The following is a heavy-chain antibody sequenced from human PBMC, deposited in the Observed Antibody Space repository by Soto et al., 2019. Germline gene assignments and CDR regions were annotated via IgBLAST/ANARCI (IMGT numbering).Heavy chain of an antibody. Sequence: RLSCAASGFTFSSYVMSWVRQAPGKGLEWVSVIYSGGSTYYADSVKGRFTISRDNSKNTLYLQMNSLRAEDTAVYYCARDRVESGYPEYFQHWGQGTLVTVYS. CDR2: IYSGGST. CDR3: ARDRVESGYPEYFQH. D-gene: IGHD3-22*01. J-gene: IGHJ1*01. V-gene: IGHV3-53*01. CDR1: GFTFSSYV.